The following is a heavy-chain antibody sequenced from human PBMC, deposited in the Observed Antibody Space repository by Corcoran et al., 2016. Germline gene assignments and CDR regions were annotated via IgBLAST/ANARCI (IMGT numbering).Heavy chain of an antibody. CDR1: GGSISSSSYY. Sequence: QLQLQESGPGLVKPSETLSLTCTVSGGSISSSSYYWGWIRQPPGKGLEWIGSIYYSGSTYYNPSLKSRVTISVDTSKNQFSLKLSSVTAADTAVYYCARTAPNTALRGHAFDIWGQGTMVTVSS. D-gene: IGHD3-16*01. J-gene: IGHJ3*02. CDR2: IYYSGST. CDR3: ARTAPNTALRGHAFDI. V-gene: IGHV4-39*07.